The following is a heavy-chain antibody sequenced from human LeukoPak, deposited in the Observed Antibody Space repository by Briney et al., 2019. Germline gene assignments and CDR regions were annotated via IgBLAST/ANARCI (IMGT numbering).Heavy chain of an antibody. D-gene: IGHD2-15*01. V-gene: IGHV4-39*01. CDR3: ARRGYCSDGSCYSIWFDP. Sequence: PSETLSLTCNVSGGSISSSSYYWAWIRQPPGKGLEWIGYIFYSGSTYYNPSLKSRVTISVDTSKNQFSLKLSSVTAADAAFYYCARRGYCSDGSCYSIWFDPWGQGTLVTVSS. J-gene: IGHJ5*02. CDR1: GGSISSSSYY. CDR2: IFYSGST.